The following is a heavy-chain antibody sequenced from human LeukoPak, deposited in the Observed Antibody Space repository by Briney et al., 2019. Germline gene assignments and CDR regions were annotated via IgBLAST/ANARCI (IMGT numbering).Heavy chain of an antibody. J-gene: IGHJ4*02. D-gene: IGHD3-9*01. CDR2: ISYDGSNK. V-gene: IGHV3-30*04. Sequence: PGRSLRLSCAASGFTFSSYAMHWVRQAPGKGLEWVAVISYDGSNKYYADSVKGRFTISRDNSKNTLYLQMNSLRAEDTAVYYCARESYDILTGYYNRHNYFDYWGQGTLVTVSS. CDR3: ARESYDILTGYYNRHNYFDY. CDR1: GFTFSSYA.